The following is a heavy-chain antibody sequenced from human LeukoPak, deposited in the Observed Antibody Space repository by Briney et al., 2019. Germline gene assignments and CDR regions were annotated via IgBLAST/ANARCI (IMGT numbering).Heavy chain of an antibody. Sequence: ASVKVSCKASGYTFTGYYMHWVRQAPGQGLEWMGWINPNSGGTNYAQKLQGRVTMTTDTSTSTAYMELRSLRSDDTAVYYCARDRATSVYYYGMDVWGQGTTVTVSS. D-gene: IGHD1-26*01. J-gene: IGHJ6*02. V-gene: IGHV1-2*02. CDR1: GYTFTGYY. CDR3: ARDRATSVYYYGMDV. CDR2: INPNSGGT.